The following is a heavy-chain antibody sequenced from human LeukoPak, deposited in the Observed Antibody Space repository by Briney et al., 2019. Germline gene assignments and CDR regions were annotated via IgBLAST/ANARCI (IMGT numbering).Heavy chain of an antibody. V-gene: IGHV3-21*01. Sequence: GGSLRLSCAASGFTFSSYSMNWVRQAPGKGLEWVSSITSRSTYINYADSAKGRFTISRDNAKNSLHLQMNSLRAEDTAVYYCARVLLGATTINYYYYYMDVWGKGTTVTVSS. CDR3: ARVLLGATTINYYYYYMDV. D-gene: IGHD1-26*01. J-gene: IGHJ6*03. CDR2: ITSRSTYI. CDR1: GFTFSSYS.